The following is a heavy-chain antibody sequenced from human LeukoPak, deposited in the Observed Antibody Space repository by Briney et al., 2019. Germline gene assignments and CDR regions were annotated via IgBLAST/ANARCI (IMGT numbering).Heavy chain of an antibody. J-gene: IGHJ6*02. CDR2: IYYSGST. V-gene: IGHV4-59*12. Sequence: KSSETLSLTCTVSGGSISSYYWSWIRQPPGKGLEWIGYIYYSGSTNHNPSLKSRVTISVDTSKNQFSLKLSSVTAADTAVYYCARDRGIGRGYYYYGMDVWGQGTTVTVSS. CDR3: ARDRGIGRGYYYYGMDV. CDR1: GGSISSYY. D-gene: IGHD6-13*01.